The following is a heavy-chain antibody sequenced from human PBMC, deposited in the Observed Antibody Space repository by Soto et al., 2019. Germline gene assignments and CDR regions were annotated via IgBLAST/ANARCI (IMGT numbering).Heavy chain of an antibody. CDR1: GGSISSGGYS. CDR3: ARGGGYTFDY. Sequence: QLQLQESGSGLVKPSQTLSLTCAVSGGSISSGGYSWSWIRQPPGKGLEWIGYIYHSGSTYYNPSLKSRVNISVDRAQNQFSLKRSSVTAADTAVYYCARGGGYTFDYWGQGTLVTVSS. V-gene: IGHV4-30-2*01. D-gene: IGHD3-16*01. J-gene: IGHJ4*02. CDR2: IYHSGST.